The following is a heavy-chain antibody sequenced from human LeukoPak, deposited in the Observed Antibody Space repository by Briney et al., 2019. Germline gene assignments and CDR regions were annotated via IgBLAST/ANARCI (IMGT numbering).Heavy chain of an antibody. CDR3: TTDKGTYYYDSSGSFLDV. V-gene: IGHV3-15*01. CDR2: IKSKTDGGTT. J-gene: IGHJ6*02. Sequence: GGSLRLSCAASGFTFSNAWMSLVRQAPGKGLEWVGRIKSKTDGGTTDYAAPVKGRFTISRDDSKNTLYLQMNSLKTEDTAVYYCTTDKGTYYYDSSGSFLDVWGQGTTVTVSS. D-gene: IGHD3-22*01. CDR1: GFTFSNAW.